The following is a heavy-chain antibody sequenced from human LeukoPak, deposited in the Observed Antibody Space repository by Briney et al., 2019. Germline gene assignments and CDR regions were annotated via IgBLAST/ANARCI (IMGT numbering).Heavy chain of an antibody. D-gene: IGHD6-13*01. J-gene: IGHJ6*02. V-gene: IGHV3-30*18. CDR3: AKDIRSSWYYYGMDV. CDR2: ISYDGSNK. CDR1: GFTFSSYG. Sequence: AGGSLRLSCAASGFTFSSYGMHWVRQAPGKGLEWVALISYDGSNKYYGDSVKGRFTISRDNSKNTLYLQMNSLRAEDTAVYYCAKDIRSSWYYYGMDVWGQGTTVTVSS.